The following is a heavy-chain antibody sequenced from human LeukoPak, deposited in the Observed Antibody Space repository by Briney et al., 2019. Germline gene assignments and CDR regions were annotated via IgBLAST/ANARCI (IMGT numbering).Heavy chain of an antibody. V-gene: IGHV4-34*01. CDR3: VRGEDGEFDY. Sequence: SETLSLTCAVYGGSFSGYYWSWIRQPPGKGLEWIGEINHSGSTNYNPSLKSRVTISVDTSKNQFSLKLSSVTAAGTAVYYCVRGEDGEFDYWGQGTLVTVSS. D-gene: IGHD2-21*01. J-gene: IGHJ4*02. CDR2: INHSGST. CDR1: GGSFSGYY.